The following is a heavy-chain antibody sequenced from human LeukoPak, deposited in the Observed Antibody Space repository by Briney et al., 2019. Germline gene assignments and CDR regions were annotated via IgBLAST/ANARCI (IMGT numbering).Heavy chain of an antibody. CDR3: ARGQGRDGYNIDY. V-gene: IGHV1-8*02. Sequence: GASVKVSCKASGYTFTGYYMHWVRQATGQGLEWMGWMNPNSGNTGYAQKFQGRVTMTRNTSISTAYMELSSLRSEDTAVYYCARGQGRDGYNIDYWGQGTLVTVSS. D-gene: IGHD5-24*01. J-gene: IGHJ4*02. CDR2: MNPNSGNT. CDR1: GYTFTGYY.